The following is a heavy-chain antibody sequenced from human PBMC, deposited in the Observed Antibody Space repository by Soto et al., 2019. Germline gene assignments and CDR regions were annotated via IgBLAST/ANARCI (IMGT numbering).Heavy chain of an antibody. CDR1: GFTFSSYG. CDR3: AGYYYDSSGSDAFDI. CDR2: ISYDGSNK. V-gene: IGHV3-30*03. D-gene: IGHD3-22*01. J-gene: IGHJ3*02. Sequence: QVQLVESGGGVVQPGRSLRLSCAASGFTFSSYGMHWVRQAPGKGLEWVAVISYDGSNKYYADSVKGRFTISRDNSKNTLYLQMNSLRAEDTAVYYCAGYYYDSSGSDAFDIWGQGTMVTVSS.